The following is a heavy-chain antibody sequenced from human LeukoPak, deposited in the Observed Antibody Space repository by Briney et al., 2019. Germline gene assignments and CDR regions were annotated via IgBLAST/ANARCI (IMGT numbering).Heavy chain of an antibody. Sequence: SETLSLTCTVSDGSISSYYWNWIRQPPGKGLEWIGYVHYSGSTKYNPSLKSRVTISIDTSKNQFSLKLRSVTAADTAVYYCARITDRTIFGEIMHGFDIWGQGTPVTVSS. CDR3: ARITDRTIFGEIMHGFDI. CDR1: DGSISSYY. CDR2: VHYSGST. J-gene: IGHJ3*02. V-gene: IGHV4-59*01. D-gene: IGHD3-3*01.